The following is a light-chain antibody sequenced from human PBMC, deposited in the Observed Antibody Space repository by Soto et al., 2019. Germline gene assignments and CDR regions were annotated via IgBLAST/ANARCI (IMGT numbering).Light chain of an antibody. V-gene: IGLV2-14*03. CDR1: SSDVGAYNF. Sequence: QSALTQPASVSGSPGQSITISCTGTSSDVGAYNFVSWHQQHPGKAPKLMIYNVYDRPSGISYRFSGSKSGNTASLTISGLQGEDEADFYCTSFAPGRIYVFGSGTKVTVL. CDR2: NVY. J-gene: IGLJ1*01. CDR3: TSFAPGRIYV.